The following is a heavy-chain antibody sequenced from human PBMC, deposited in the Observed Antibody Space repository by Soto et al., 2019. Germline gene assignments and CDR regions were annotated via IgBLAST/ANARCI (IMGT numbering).Heavy chain of an antibody. V-gene: IGHV4-4*02. Sequence: PSETLSLTCAVSGDSISSNNWWNWVRQAPGKGLEWIGEIYHSGSTNYNPSLKSRVTISVDKSKNQFSLKLSSVTAADTALYYCARHHTSLYYFDYWRQGTLVTVSS. CDR3: ARHHTSLYYFDY. J-gene: IGHJ4*02. CDR2: IYHSGST. CDR1: GDSISSNNW.